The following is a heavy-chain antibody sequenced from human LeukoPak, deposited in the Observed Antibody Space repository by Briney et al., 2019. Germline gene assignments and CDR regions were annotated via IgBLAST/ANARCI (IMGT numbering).Heavy chain of an antibody. CDR2: IKEDGSEK. Sequence: GGSLRLSCAASGFTFSSYAIHWVRQAPGKGLEWVANIKEDGSEKYYVDSVKGRFTISRDNAKNTLYLQMNSLRVEDTAVYYCVCLGLGGLSLDWGQGTLVTVSS. V-gene: IGHV3-7*01. D-gene: IGHD3-16*01. CDR3: VCLGLGGLSLD. J-gene: IGHJ4*02. CDR1: GFTFSSYA.